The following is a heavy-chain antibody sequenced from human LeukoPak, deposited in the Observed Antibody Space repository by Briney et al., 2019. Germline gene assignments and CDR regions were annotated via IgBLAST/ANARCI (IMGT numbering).Heavy chain of an antibody. D-gene: IGHD3-10*01. V-gene: IGHV1-18*01. CDR3: ARVRWSITMVRDQNWFDP. Sequence: GASVKVSCKASGYTFTSYGISWVRQAPGQGLEWMGWISAYNGNTNYAQKLQGRVTMTTDTSTSTAYMELRSLRSDDTAVYYCARVRWSITMVRDQNWFDPWGQGTLVTVSS. J-gene: IGHJ5*02. CDR1: GYTFTSYG. CDR2: ISAYNGNT.